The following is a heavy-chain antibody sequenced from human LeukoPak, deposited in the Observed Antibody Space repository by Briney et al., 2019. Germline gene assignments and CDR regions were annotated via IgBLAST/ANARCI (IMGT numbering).Heavy chain of an antibody. CDR1: GYTFTGYY. D-gene: IGHD5-18*01. Sequence: ASVKVSCKASGYTFTGYYMHWVRQAPGQGLEWMGWINPNSGGTNYAQKFQGRVSMTTDTSTSTAYMELRSLRSDDTAIYYCARDGVRAMGYWGQGTLGTGS. CDR2: INPNSGGT. V-gene: IGHV1-2*02. J-gene: IGHJ4*02. CDR3: ARDGVRAMGY.